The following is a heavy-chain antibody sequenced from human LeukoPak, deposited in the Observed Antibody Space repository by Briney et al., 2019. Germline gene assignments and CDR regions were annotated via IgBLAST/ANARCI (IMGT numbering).Heavy chain of an antibody. V-gene: IGHV3-9*01. CDR2: ISWNSGSI. CDR3: AIDISSSWEAFDY. CDR1: GFTFDDYA. D-gene: IGHD6-13*01. J-gene: IGHJ4*02. Sequence: GGSLRLSCAASGFTFDDYAMHWVRQAPGKGLEWVSGISWNSGSIGYADSVKGRFTISRDNAKNSLYLQMNSLRAEDTALYYCAIDISSSWEAFDYWGQGTLVTVSS.